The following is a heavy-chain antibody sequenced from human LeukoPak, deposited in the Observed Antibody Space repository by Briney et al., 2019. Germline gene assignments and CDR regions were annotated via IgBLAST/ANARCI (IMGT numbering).Heavy chain of an antibody. D-gene: IGHD1-26*01. CDR3: AKDQSYHDAFDI. CDR1: GFTFSNHY. J-gene: IGHJ3*02. V-gene: IGHV3-21*04. Sequence: GGSLRLSCAASGFTFSNHYMNWVRQAPGKGLEWVSSISSGSSSIYYADSVKGRFTISRDNAKNSLYLEMNSLRAEDTALYYCAKDQSYHDAFDIWGQGTMVTVSS. CDR2: ISSGSSSI.